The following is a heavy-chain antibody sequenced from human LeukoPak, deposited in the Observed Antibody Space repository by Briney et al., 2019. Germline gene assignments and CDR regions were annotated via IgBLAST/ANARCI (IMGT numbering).Heavy chain of an antibody. CDR3: AREGGLQHHFDY. Sequence: SETLSLTCTVSGGSISSYYWSWIRQPPGKGLEWIGYIYDSGSTNYNPSLKSRVTISVDTSKNQFSLKLSSVTAADTAVYYCAREGGLQHHFDYWGQGTLVTVSS. D-gene: IGHD4-11*01. V-gene: IGHV4-59*12. J-gene: IGHJ4*02. CDR2: IYDSGST. CDR1: GGSISSYY.